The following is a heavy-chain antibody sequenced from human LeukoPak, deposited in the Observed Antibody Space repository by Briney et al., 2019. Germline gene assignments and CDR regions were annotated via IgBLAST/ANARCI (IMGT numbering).Heavy chain of an antibody. CDR3: ARGGLTYYDILTGYEYYFDY. CDR2: IIPIFGTA. CDR1: GGTFSSYA. D-gene: IGHD3-9*01. Sequence: ASVKVSCKASGGTFSSYAISWVRQAPGQGLEWMGGIIPIFGTANYAQKFQGRVTITTDESTSTAYMELSSLRSQVTAVYYCARGGLTYYDILTGYEYYFDYWGQGTLVTVSS. J-gene: IGHJ4*02. V-gene: IGHV1-69*05.